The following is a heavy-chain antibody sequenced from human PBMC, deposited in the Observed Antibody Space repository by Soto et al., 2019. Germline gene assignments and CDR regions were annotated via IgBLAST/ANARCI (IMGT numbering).Heavy chain of an antibody. CDR3: AHKGWQQLVGDYFDY. Sequence: SGPTLLNPTQTLTLTCTFPGFSLSTTGVGVGWIRQPPGKALECLALTYWNDANRYSPSLKSRLTLTKDTPKNQGVHTMTNMDPVDTAAYYCAHKGWQQLVGDYFDYWGQGTLVTVS. V-gene: IGHV2-5*01. J-gene: IGHJ4*02. CDR2: TYWNDAN. CDR1: GFSLSTTGVG. D-gene: IGHD6-13*01.